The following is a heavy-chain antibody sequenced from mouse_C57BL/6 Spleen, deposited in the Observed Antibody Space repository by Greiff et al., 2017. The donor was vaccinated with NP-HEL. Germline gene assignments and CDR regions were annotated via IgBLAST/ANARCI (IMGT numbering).Heavy chain of an antibody. CDR2: ISSGGSYT. Sequence: EVILVESGGDLVKPGGSLKLSCAASGFTFSSYGMSWVRQTPDKRLEWVATISSGGSYTYYPDSVKGRFTISRDNAKNTLYLQMSSLKSEDTAMYYCARLGGYDGYFDVWGTGTTVTVSS. J-gene: IGHJ1*03. D-gene: IGHD2-2*01. V-gene: IGHV5-6*02. CDR3: ARLGGYDGYFDV. CDR1: GFTFSSYG.